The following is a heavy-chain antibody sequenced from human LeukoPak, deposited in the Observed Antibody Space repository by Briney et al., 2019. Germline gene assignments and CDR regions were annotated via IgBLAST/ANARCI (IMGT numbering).Heavy chain of an antibody. CDR1: GFTFSNYE. CDR2: ISTSGSTI. CDR3: ARNKGSSWSDFDY. D-gene: IGHD6-13*01. Sequence: GGSLRLSXAASGFTFSNYEMNWVRQAPGKGLEWVSYISTSGSTIYYGDAVKGRFTISRDNAKDSLYLQMNSLRAEDTAVYYCARNKGSSWSDFDYWGQGALVTVSS. V-gene: IGHV3-48*03. J-gene: IGHJ4*02.